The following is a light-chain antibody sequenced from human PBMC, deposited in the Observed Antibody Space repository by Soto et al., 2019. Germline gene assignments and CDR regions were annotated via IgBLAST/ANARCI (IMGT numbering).Light chain of an antibody. J-gene: IGKJ2*01. Sequence: DIVMTQSPDSLAVSLGERVTINCKSSQSVLYSSNNANYLAWYQQKPGQPPKLLIHWASARETGVPDRFSGSGSGTDFTLTISSLQTEDVAVYYCQQYYSTPYTFGQGTKLEIK. CDR3: QQYYSTPYT. V-gene: IGKV4-1*01. CDR1: QSVLYSSNNANY. CDR2: WAS.